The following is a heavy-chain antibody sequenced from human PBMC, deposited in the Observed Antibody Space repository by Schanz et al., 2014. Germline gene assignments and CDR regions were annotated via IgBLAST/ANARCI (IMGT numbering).Heavy chain of an antibody. CDR2: ISGSGGST. CDR1: GFPFSDYF. J-gene: IGHJ4*02. D-gene: IGHD3-10*01. V-gene: IGHV3-23*04. CDR3: ARGGFGEVSYFDY. Sequence: VQLVDSGGGLVKPGGSLRLSCTASGFPFSDYFMAWIRQPPGRGLEWVSAISGSGGSTYYADSVKGRFTISRDNSKNTLYLQMNSLRPEDTAVYYCARGGFGEVSYFDYWGQGTLVTVSS.